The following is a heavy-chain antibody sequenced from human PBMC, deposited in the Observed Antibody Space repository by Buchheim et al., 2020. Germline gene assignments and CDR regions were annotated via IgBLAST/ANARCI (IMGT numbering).Heavy chain of an antibody. Sequence: QVQLQESGPGLVKPSETLSLTCTVSGGSISSYYWSWIRQPPGKGLEWIGYIYYSGSTNYNPSLKSRVTISVDTSKNQFSLKLSSVTAADTAVYYCARGPRGDFWSGYDPQLDYWGQGTL. V-gene: IGHV4-59*01. CDR3: ARGPRGDFWSGYDPQLDY. D-gene: IGHD3-3*01. CDR1: GGSISSYY. CDR2: IYYSGST. J-gene: IGHJ4*02.